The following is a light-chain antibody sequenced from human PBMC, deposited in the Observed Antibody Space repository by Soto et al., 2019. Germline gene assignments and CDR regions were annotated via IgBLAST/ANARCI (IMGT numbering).Light chain of an antibody. Sequence: QSVLTQPPSATGTPGQIVAISCSGSSSDVGGYNYVSWYQQHPGKAPKLMIYEVSNRPSGVSNRFSGSKSGNTASLTISGLQAEDEADYYCSSYTSSSTLYVFGTGTKVTVL. V-gene: IGLV2-14*01. CDR2: EVS. CDR1: SSDVGGYNY. CDR3: SSYTSSSTLYV. J-gene: IGLJ1*01.